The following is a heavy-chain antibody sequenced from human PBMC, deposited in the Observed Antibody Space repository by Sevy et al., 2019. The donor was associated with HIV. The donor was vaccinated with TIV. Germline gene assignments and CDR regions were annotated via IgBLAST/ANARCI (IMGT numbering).Heavy chain of an antibody. D-gene: IGHD1-7*01. V-gene: IGHV3-23*01. CDR3: AKDRNYAYDAFDI. CDR1: GLTFSTYA. CDR2: ITGSGGNT. Sequence: GVSLRLSCAASGLTFSTYAMSWVRQAPGRGLEWVSTITGSGGNTYYADSVKGRFTISRDNSKNTLYLQMNSLRAEDTAVYYCAKDRNYAYDAFDIWGQGTMVTVSS. J-gene: IGHJ3*02.